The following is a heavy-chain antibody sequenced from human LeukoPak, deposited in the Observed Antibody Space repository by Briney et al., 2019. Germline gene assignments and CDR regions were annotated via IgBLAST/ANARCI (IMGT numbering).Heavy chain of an antibody. CDR3: AREFPTAERWLSD. V-gene: IGHV3-66*02. D-gene: IGHD5-24*01. CDR2: IYSGGST. CDR1: RFTVSSNY. Sequence: TGGSLRLSCAASRFTVSSNYMSWVRQAPGKGLEWVSVIYSGGSTYYADSVKGRFTISRDNSKNTLYLQMNSLRTEDTAVYYCAREFPTAERWLSDWGQGTLVTVSS. J-gene: IGHJ4*02.